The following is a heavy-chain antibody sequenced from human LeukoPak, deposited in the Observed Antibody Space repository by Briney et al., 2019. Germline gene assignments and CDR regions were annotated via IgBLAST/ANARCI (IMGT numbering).Heavy chain of an antibody. D-gene: IGHD6-6*01. V-gene: IGHV3-11*01. J-gene: IGHJ4*02. Sequence: PGGSLGLSCAASGFTFSDHYMTWIRQAPGKGLEWVSYISNSGSTVKYADAVKGRFTISRDNAKNSLYLQMNSLRAEDTAVYYCTRDPRVVDYWGQGTLVTVPS. CDR2: ISNSGSTV. CDR1: GFTFSDHY. CDR3: TRDPRVVDY.